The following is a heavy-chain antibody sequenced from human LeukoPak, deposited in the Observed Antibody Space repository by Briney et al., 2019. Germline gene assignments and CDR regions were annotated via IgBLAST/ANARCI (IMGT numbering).Heavy chain of an antibody. D-gene: IGHD2-21*01. CDR1: GGSFSGNY. CDR3: ARVPDFIARPCDS. Sequence: PSETLSLTCAVYGGSFSGNYWTLIRQTPGRGLEWIGESSPTGDIIGYNPSLKGRATISVDSSKNQFSLKLTSVTAADTGVYYCARVPDFIARPCDSWGPGTLVTVSS. V-gene: IGHV4-34*01. J-gene: IGHJ4*02. CDR2: SSPTGDII.